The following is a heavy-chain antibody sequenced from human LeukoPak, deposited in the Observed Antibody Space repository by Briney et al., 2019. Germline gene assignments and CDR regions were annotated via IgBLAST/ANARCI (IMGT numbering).Heavy chain of an antibody. CDR2: INQDENEK. V-gene: IGHV3-7*01. CDR1: GFPFHNYW. CDR3: ARGLYGSGRRSLMAH. J-gene: IGHJ4*02. D-gene: IGHD3-10*01. Sequence: PGGSVRLSCAASGFPFHNYWMTWVRQAPGKGLEWVANINQDENEKYYLDSVKGRFTTSRDNAETSLFLQMTSLRVEDTAIYYCARGLYGSGRRSLMAHWGPGTLVAAS.